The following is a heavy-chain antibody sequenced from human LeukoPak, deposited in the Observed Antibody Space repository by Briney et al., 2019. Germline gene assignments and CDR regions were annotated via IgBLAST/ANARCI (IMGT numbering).Heavy chain of an antibody. J-gene: IGHJ4*02. V-gene: IGHV4-34*01. CDR2: INHSGST. D-gene: IGHD6-19*01. CDR1: GGSFSGYY. CDR3: ASVRQWLVSG. Sequence: SETLSLTCAVYGGSFSGYYWSWIRQPPGKGLEWIGEINHSGSTNYNPSLKSRVTISVDTSKNQFSLKLSSVTAADTAVYYCASVRQWLVSGWGQGTLVTVSS.